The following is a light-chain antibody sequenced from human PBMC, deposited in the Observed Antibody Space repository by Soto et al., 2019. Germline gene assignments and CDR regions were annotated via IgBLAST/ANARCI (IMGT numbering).Light chain of an antibody. CDR2: ATS. Sequence: AIQMTQSPSSLSASVGDRVTITCRASQGIGSDLGWYQQKPGKAPKVLIYATSNLQGGVPSRFSGSRSDTDFILTISSLQPEDSATYYCLQHYNYPLTFGGGTKVEIK. CDR1: QGIGSD. V-gene: IGKV1-6*01. J-gene: IGKJ4*01. CDR3: LQHYNYPLT.